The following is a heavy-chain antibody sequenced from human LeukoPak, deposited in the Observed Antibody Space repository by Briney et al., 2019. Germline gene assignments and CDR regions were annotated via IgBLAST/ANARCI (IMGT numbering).Heavy chain of an antibody. CDR2: ISPYKGNT. Sequence: ASVKVSCKASGYTXTNFGISGVRQAPGQGLEWMGWISPYKGNTDYAQNLQDRVTMTTDTSTSTAYMELRSLRSDDTAVYYCARAGGWAREDYKADAFHIWGQGTMVTVSS. CDR1: GYTXTNFG. D-gene: IGHD6-19*01. V-gene: IGHV1-18*01. CDR3: ARAGGWAREDYKADAFHI. J-gene: IGHJ3*02.